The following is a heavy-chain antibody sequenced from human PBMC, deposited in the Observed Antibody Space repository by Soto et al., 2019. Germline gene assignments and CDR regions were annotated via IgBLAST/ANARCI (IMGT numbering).Heavy chain of an antibody. CDR2: IYDSGST. V-gene: IGHV4-59*02. D-gene: IGHD6-6*01. CDR3: AAPPRY. Sequence: PSETLSLTCTVSGGSVSSYYWSWIRQPPGKGLEWIGYIYDSGSTNYNPSLKSRVTISVDTSKNQFSLKLTSVTAADTAVYYCAAPPRYWGQGTLVTVSS. J-gene: IGHJ4*02. CDR1: GGSVSSYY.